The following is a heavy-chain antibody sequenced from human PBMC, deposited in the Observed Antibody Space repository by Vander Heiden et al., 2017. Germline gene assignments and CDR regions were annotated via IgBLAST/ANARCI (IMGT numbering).Heavy chain of an antibody. CDR1: GFTVDDYG. D-gene: IGHD6-19*01. CDR2: INWNGGST. Sequence: EVQLVESGGGVVRRGGSLRVSCAASGFTVDDYGMGWVRQAPGKGLVWVSGINWNGGSTGYADSVKGRFTISRDNAKNSLYLQMNSLSAEATALYYCARGYSSGWVDYWGQGTLVTVSS. J-gene: IGHJ4*02. CDR3: ARGYSSGWVDY. V-gene: IGHV3-20*04.